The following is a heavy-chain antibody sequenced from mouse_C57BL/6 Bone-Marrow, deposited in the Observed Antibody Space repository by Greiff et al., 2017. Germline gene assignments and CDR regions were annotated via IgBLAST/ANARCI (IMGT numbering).Heavy chain of an antibody. V-gene: IGHV5-9*01. Sequence: EVKLMESGGGLVKPGGSLKLSCAASGFTFSSYTTSWVRQTPEKRLEWVATISGGGGNTYYPDSVKGRFTISRDNAKNTLYLQMSSLRSEDTALYYCARGGFVRDGFDYWGQGTTLTVSS. CDR3: ARGGFVRDGFDY. CDR1: GFTFSSYT. CDR2: ISGGGGNT. J-gene: IGHJ2*01. D-gene: IGHD3-1*01.